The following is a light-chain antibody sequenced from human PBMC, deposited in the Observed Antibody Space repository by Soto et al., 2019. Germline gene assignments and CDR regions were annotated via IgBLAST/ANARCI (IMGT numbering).Light chain of an antibody. J-gene: IGKJ1*01. CDR2: GAS. CDR1: QSVNNN. Sequence: EIGLTHSPGTLSVSPGEIATLSCTASQSVNNNVAWYQQKPGHTPRLLIYGASTRATGIPARFSGSGSGTEFTLTISSLQSEDFAVYYCQQYNNWPPWTFGQETKVDIK. CDR3: QQYNNWPPWT. V-gene: IGKV3-15*01.